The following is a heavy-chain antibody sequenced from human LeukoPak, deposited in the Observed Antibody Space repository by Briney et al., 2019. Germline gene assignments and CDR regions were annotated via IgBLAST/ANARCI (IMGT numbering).Heavy chain of an antibody. CDR3: ARGGITIFGVVSYMDV. CDR2: ISNSGSTI. Sequence: GGSLRLSCAASGFTFSDYYMSWIRQAPGKGLEWVSYISNSGSTIYYADSVKGRFFISRDNAKNSLYLQMNSLRAEDTALYYCARGGITIFGVVSYMDVWGKGTTVTVSS. CDR1: GFTFSDYY. J-gene: IGHJ6*03. D-gene: IGHD3-3*01. V-gene: IGHV3-11*01.